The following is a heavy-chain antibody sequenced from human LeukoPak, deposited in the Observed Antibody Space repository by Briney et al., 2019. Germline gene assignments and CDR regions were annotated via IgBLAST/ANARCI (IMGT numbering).Heavy chain of an antibody. CDR2: IYYSGST. CDR1: GGSISSSSYY. D-gene: IGHD3-9*01. V-gene: IGHV4-39*07. CDR3: ARGLTGDGLNSYYFDY. J-gene: IGHJ4*02. Sequence: SETLSLTCTVSGGSISSSSYYWGWIRQPPGKGLEWIGSIYYSGSTYYNPSLKSRVTISVDTSKNQFSLKLSSVTAADTAVYYCARGLTGDGLNSYYFDYWGQGTLVTVSS.